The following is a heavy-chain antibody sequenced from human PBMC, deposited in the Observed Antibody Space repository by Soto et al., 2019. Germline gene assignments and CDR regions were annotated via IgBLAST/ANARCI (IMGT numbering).Heavy chain of an antibody. V-gene: IGHV2-70*11. J-gene: IGHJ4*02. D-gene: IGHD3-9*01. CDR3: ARMVLDTLTGRYYFDY. CDR1: GFSLRTSGMC. CDR2: IDWDDDK. Sequence: SGPTLVNPTQTLTLTCTFSGFSLRTSGMCVSWIRQPPGKALEWLARIDWDDDKYYSTSLKTRLTISKDTSKKQVVLTMTNMDPVDTATYYCARMVLDTLTGRYYFDYWGQGTLVTVSS.